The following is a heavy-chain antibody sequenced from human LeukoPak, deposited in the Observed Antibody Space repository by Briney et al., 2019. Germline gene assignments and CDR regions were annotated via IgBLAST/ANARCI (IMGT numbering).Heavy chain of an antibody. D-gene: IGHD1-7*01. CDR2: ISSSSSYI. CDR1: GFPFSSYS. Sequence: GGPLRLSCAASGFPFSSYSMHWVRQAPGRGLEWVSSISSSSSYIYYADSVKGRFTISRDNAKNSLYLQMNSLRAEDTAVDYCARGSGTTDYWGQGTLVTVSS. J-gene: IGHJ4*02. CDR3: ARGSGTTDY. V-gene: IGHV3-21*01.